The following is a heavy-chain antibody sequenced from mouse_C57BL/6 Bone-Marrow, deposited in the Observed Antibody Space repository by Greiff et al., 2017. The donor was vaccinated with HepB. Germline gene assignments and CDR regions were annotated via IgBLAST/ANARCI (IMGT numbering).Heavy chain of an antibody. CDR2: ISSGSSTI. J-gene: IGHJ4*01. V-gene: IGHV5-17*01. D-gene: IGHD2-4*01. CDR3: AREGITTGPLYAMDD. CDR1: GFTFSDYG. Sequence: EVQRVESGGGLVKPGGSLKLSCAASGFTFSDYGMHWVRQAPEKGLAWVAYISSGSSTIYYADTVKGRFTISRDNAKNTLFLQMTSLRSEDTAMYYCAREGITTGPLYAMDDWGQGTSVTVSS.